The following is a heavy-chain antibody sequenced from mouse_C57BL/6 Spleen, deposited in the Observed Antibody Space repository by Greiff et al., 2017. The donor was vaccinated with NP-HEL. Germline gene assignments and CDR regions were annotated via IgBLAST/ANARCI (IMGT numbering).Heavy chain of an antibody. J-gene: IGHJ2*01. V-gene: IGHV5-17*01. CDR2: ISSGSSTI. D-gene: IGHD2-4*01. CDR1: GFTFSDYG. Sequence: VQLKESGGGLVKPGGSLKLSCAASGFTFSDYGMHWVRQAPEKGLEWVAYISSGSSTIYYADTVKGRFTISRDNAKNTLFLQMTSLRSEDTAMYYCARQGGIYYDYDGGYYFDYWGQGTTLTVSS. CDR3: ARQGGIYYDYDGGYYFDY.